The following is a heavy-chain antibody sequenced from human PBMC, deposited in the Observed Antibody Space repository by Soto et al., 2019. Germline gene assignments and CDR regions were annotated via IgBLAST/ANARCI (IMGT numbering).Heavy chain of an antibody. CDR1: GGTFSSYA. CDR2: IIPIFGTA. CDR3: ARDDDSSGYYHGSYFDY. D-gene: IGHD3-22*01. J-gene: IGHJ4*02. V-gene: IGHV1-69*13. Sequence: SVKVSCKASGGTFSSYAISWVRQAPGQGLEWMGGIIPIFGTANYAQKFQGRVTITADESTSTAYMELSSLRSEDTAVYYCARDDDSSGYYHGSYFDYWGQGTLVTVSS.